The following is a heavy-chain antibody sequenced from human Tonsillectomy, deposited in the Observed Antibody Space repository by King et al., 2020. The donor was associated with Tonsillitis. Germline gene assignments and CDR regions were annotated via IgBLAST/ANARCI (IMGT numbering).Heavy chain of an antibody. Sequence: VQLVESGGGVVQPGRSLRLSCAASGFTFSSYGMHWVHQAPGKGLEWVAVISYDGNNKYNAGSVKGRCTISRDNSKNTLYLQMNSLRGEDTAVYYCAKGHSSGWFYFDSWGQGTLVTVSS. CDR1: GFTFSSYG. CDR3: AKGHSSGWFYFDS. J-gene: IGHJ4*02. CDR2: ISYDGNNK. D-gene: IGHD6-19*01. V-gene: IGHV3-30*18.